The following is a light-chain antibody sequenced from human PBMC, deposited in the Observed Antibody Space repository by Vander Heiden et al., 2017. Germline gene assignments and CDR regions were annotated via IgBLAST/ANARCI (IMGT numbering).Light chain of an antibody. V-gene: IGKV3-15*01. CDR2: GAS. CDR3: QQHNYWPPAT. J-gene: IGKJ3*01. Sequence: EIVMTQSPATLSVSPGERATLSCRASQRVSSNLAWYQQKPGQAPRLLIYGASTRATGIPARFSGSGCGTEFTLTISSRQSEDFAVYYCQQHNYWPPATFGRGTKVEIK. CDR1: QRVSSN.